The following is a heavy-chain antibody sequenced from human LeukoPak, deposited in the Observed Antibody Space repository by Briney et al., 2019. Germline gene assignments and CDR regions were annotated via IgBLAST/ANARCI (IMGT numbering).Heavy chain of an antibody. Sequence: GGSLRLSCAASGFTFSSYAMIWVRQTPGKGLEWVSSISGSGGSTYYADSVKGRFTISRDNSKNTLYLQMNSLRAEDTAVYYCARGLVGATSRGRPNYYYYYYMDVWGKGTTVTISS. CDR1: GFTFSSYA. V-gene: IGHV3-23*01. D-gene: IGHD1-26*01. J-gene: IGHJ6*03. CDR2: ISGSGGST. CDR3: ARGLVGATSRGRPNYYYYYYMDV.